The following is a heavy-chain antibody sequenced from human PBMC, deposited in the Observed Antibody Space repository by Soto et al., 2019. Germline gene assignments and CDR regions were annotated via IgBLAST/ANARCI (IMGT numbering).Heavy chain of an antibody. J-gene: IGHJ6*04. CDR3: ARSQGSSTSLEIYYYYYYGIDV. CDR2: IIPIPGTA. D-gene: IGHD2-2*01. CDR1: GGTFSSYA. Sequence: QVQLVQSGAEVKKPGSSVKVSCKASGGTFSSYAISWVRQAPGQGLEWMGGIIPIPGTANYAQKFQGRVTITADESTSTAYMELSSLRSEDTAVYYCARSQGSSTSLEIYYYYYYGIDVWGKGTTVTVSS. V-gene: IGHV1-69*01.